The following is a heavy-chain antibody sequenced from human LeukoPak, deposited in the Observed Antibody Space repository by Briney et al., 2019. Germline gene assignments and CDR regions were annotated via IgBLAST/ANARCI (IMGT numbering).Heavy chain of an antibody. CDR3: ARNPRYYGSGSPNWFDP. Sequence: ASVKVSCKASGYTFTSYGISWVRQAPGQGLEWMGWISAYNGNTNYAQKLRGRVTMTTDTSTSTAYMELRSLRSDDTAVYYCARNPRYYGSGSPNWFDPWGQGTLVTVSS. D-gene: IGHD3-10*01. CDR1: GYTFTSYG. J-gene: IGHJ5*02. CDR2: ISAYNGNT. V-gene: IGHV1-18*01.